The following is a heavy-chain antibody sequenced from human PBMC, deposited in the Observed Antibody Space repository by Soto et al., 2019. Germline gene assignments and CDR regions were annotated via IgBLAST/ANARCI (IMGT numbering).Heavy chain of an antibody. V-gene: IGHV3-23*01. CDR3: AKERIAVAGDYYGMDV. Sequence: GGSLRLACAASGFTFSSYAMIRVRQAPGKGLEWFSAISVSGGSTYYADSVKGRFTISRDNSKNTLYLQMNSLRAEDTAVYCCAKERIAVAGDYYGMDVWGQGTTVTVSS. J-gene: IGHJ6*02. CDR1: GFTFSSYA. D-gene: IGHD6-19*01. CDR2: ISVSGGST.